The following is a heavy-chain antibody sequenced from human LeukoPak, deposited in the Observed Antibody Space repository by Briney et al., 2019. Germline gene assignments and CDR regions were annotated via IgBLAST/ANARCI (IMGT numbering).Heavy chain of an antibody. CDR2: IRYDGSNK. V-gene: IGHV3-30*02. D-gene: IGHD6-13*01. J-gene: IGHJ4*02. Sequence: PGGSLRLSCAASGFTFSSYGMHWVRQAPGKGLEWVAFIRYDGSNKYYADSVKGRFTISRDNSKNTLYLQMNSLRAEDTAVYYCAKVGGIAAAGTPIWGQGTLVTVSS. CDR3: AKVGGIAAAGTPI. CDR1: GFTFSSYG.